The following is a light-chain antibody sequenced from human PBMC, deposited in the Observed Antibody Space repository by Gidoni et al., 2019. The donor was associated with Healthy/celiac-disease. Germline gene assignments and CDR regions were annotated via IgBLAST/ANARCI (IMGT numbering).Light chain of an antibody. CDR2: WAS. J-gene: IGKJ1*01. CDR1: QSVLYSSNNKNY. V-gene: IGKV4-1*01. Sequence: DIVMPHPPDPLALSLGERATINCKSSQSVLYSSNNKNYLAWYQQKPGQPPKLLIYWASTRESGVPDRFSGSGSGTDFTLTISSLQAEDVAVYYCQQYYSTPRTFGQGTKVEIK. CDR3: QQYYSTPRT.